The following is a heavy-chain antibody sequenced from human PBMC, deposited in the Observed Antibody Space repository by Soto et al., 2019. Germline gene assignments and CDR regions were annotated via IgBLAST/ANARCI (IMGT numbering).Heavy chain of an antibody. D-gene: IGHD6-19*01. CDR2: IYHSGST. J-gene: IGHJ2*01. CDR3: ASEVDGTSRDPDKDWYFAL. CDR1: GGSISSSNW. V-gene: IGHV4-4*02. Sequence: SETLSLTCAVSGGSISSSNWWSWVRQPPGKGLEWIGEIYHSGSTNYNPSLKSRVTISVDKSKNQFSLKLSSVTAADTAVYYCASEVDGTSRDPDKDWYFALWGRGTLVT.